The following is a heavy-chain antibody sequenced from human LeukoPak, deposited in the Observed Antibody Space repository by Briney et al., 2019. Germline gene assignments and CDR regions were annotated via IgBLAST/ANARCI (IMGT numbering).Heavy chain of an antibody. CDR2: ISYDGSNK. V-gene: IGHV3-30-3*01. CDR3: ARVSSSIYYYYGMDV. Sequence: GGSLRLSCAASGFTFSSYAMHWVRQAPGKGLERVAVISYDGSNKYYADSVKGRFTISRDNSKNTLYLQMNSLRAEDTAVYYCARVSSSIYYYYGMDVWGQGTTVTVS. CDR1: GFTFSSYA. D-gene: IGHD6-6*01. J-gene: IGHJ6*02.